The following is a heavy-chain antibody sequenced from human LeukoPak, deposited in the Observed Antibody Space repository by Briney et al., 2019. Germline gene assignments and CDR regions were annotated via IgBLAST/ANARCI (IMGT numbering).Heavy chain of an antibody. V-gene: IGHV3-11*01. CDR3: ARDQMSAGTGPGDFDY. CDR2: FSSSGSTI. CDR1: GYIFSDYY. D-gene: IGHD6-13*01. J-gene: IGHJ4*02. Sequence: PGVPLTLLCTPCGYIFSDYYMSWLPQARGRALEGVSYFSSSGSTIYYADSVKGRFTISRDNAKNSLYLQMNSLRAEDTAVYYCARDQMSAGTGPGDFDYWGQGTLVTVSS.